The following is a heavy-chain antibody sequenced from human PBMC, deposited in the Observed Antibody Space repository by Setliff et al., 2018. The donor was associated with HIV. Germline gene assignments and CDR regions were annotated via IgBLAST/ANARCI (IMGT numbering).Heavy chain of an antibody. D-gene: IGHD3-22*01. CDR3: AKEREYYYDSSGSEY. V-gene: IGHV4-61*09. Sequence: PSETLSLTCSVSGDSISSGSYYWSWIRLPAGKGLEWIGQIHTTGSTNYNPSLKGRFTISRDNSKNTLYLQMNSLRANDTAVYYCAKEREYYYDSSGSEYWGQGTLVTVSS. CDR1: GDSISSGSYY. CDR2: IHTTGST. J-gene: IGHJ4*02.